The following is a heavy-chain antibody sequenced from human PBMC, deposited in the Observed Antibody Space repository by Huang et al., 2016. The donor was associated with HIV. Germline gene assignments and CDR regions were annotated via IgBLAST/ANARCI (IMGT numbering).Heavy chain of an antibody. CDR2: ISGSGVST. CDR1: GFTFSSYA. V-gene: IGHV3-23*01. Sequence: VQLLESGGGLVQPGGSRRLSCAASGFTFSSYAMSWVRQAPGKGLEWVSTISGSGVSTYHADAVKGRFTTSRDKSENMWYLQMHTLRAEDTAVYYCAKGEFVGESYFDQWGQGTLVTVSS. CDR3: AKGEFVGESYFDQ. J-gene: IGHJ4*02. D-gene: IGHD3-10*01.